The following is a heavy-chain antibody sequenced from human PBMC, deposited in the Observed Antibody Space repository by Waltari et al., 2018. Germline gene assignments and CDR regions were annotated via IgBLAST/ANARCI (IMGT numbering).Heavy chain of an antibody. Sequence: EVQLLESGGGLVQPGGSLRLSCAASGFTFSSYAMSWVRQVPGKGLEWVSAISGSGGSTYYADSVKGRFTISRDNSKNTLYLQMNSLRAEDTAVYYCASGLLCSGGSCYSAFDIWGQGTMVTVSS. CDR1: GFTFSSYA. CDR2: ISGSGGST. J-gene: IGHJ3*02. V-gene: IGHV3-23*01. CDR3: ASGLLCSGGSCYSAFDI. D-gene: IGHD2-15*01.